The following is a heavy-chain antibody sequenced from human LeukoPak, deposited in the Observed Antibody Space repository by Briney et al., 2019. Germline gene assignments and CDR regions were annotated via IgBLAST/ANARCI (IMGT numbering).Heavy chain of an antibody. V-gene: IGHV3-30*04. CDR2: MSDDGSIK. CDR1: GFTFSTSP. D-gene: IGHD6-19*01. Sequence: GGSLRLSCAASGFTFSTSPMHWVRQAPGKGREWVAVMSDDGSIKYYTDSVRGRFTISRDNSKNTLYLQMDSLRGEDTAVYFCARSKRSGWTPFDYWGQGTLVTVSS. J-gene: IGHJ4*02. CDR3: ARSKRSGWTPFDY.